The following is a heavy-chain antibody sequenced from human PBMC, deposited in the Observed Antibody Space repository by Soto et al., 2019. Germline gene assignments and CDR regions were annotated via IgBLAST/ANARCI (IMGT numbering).Heavy chain of an antibody. CDR3: ASESIHFYDSSGYYLY. V-gene: IGHV3-23*01. CDR1: GFTFSSEP. Sequence: GGSLRLSCAASGFTFSSEPMSWVRQAPGKGLEWVSAISGSGDRTYYADSVKGRFTISRDNSKNTLYLQMNSLRAEDTAVYYCASESIHFYDSSGYYLYWGQGTLVTVSS. CDR2: ISGSGDRT. D-gene: IGHD3-22*01. J-gene: IGHJ4*02.